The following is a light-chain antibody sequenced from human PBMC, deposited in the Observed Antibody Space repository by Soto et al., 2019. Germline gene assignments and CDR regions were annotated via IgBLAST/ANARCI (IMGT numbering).Light chain of an antibody. V-gene: IGLV2-14*01. CDR2: EVS. Sequence: QSALTQPASVSGSPGQSITISCTGTSSDVGGYNYVSWYQQHPGKAPKLMIYEVSNRPSGVSNRFSGSKSGNTASLTISGLQAEDEADYYCSSYTSRSTLVVFGGGTNLTVL. CDR1: SSDVGGYNY. CDR3: SSYTSRSTLVV. J-gene: IGLJ2*01.